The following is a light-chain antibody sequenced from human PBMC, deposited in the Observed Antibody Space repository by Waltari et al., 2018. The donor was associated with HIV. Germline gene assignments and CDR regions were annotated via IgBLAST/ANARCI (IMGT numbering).Light chain of an antibody. V-gene: IGLV1-47*01. CDR2: RNS. J-gene: IGLJ3*02. CDR3: AAWDDSLSGWV. Sequence: QSALTQPPSTSGTPGQTVTIPCSGSSSNIGDNYVSWYQQLPGTAPKLLSYRNSQRPSGVRVRFSGSKSGTSASLAINDLRSEDEAEYHCAAWDDSLSGWVFGGGTNLTVL. CDR1: SSNIGDNY.